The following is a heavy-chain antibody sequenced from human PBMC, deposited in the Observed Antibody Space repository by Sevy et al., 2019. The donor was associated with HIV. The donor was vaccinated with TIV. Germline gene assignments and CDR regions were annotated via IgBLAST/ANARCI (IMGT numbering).Heavy chain of an antibody. J-gene: IGHJ4*02. D-gene: IGHD3-22*01. CDR1: GFTFGSYG. CDR2: IWYDGSNK. CDR3: ARDRDTMIVGGFDY. V-gene: IGHV3-33*01. Sequence: GGSLRLSCAASGFTFGSYGMHWVRQAPGKGLEWVAVIWYDGSNKYYAHSVKGRFTISRDNSKNTLYLQMNSLRAEDTAVYYCARDRDTMIVGGFDYWGQGTLVTVSS.